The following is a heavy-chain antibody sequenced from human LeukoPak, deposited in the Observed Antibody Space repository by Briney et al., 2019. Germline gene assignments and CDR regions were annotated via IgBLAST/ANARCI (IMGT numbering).Heavy chain of an antibody. CDR3: ARDSSGWYGNWFDP. V-gene: IGHV1-69*04. J-gene: IGHJ5*02. CDR1: GGTFSSYT. D-gene: IGHD6-19*01. Sequence: SVKVSCKASGGTFSSYTISWVRQAPGQGLEWMGRILPILGIANYAQKFQGRVTITADKSTSTAYMELSSLRSEDTAVYYCARDSSGWYGNWFDPWGQGTLVTVSS. CDR2: ILPILGIA.